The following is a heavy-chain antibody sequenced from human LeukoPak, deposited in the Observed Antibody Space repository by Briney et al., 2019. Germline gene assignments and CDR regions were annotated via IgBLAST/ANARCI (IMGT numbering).Heavy chain of an antibody. CDR1: GGSISSYY. D-gene: IGHD2-2*01. V-gene: IGHV4-59*12. Sequence: SETLSLTCTVSGGSISSYYWSWIRQPPGKGLEWIGYIYYSGSTNYNPSLKSRVTISVDTSKNQFSLKLSSVTAADTAVYYCARGIVVVPAANRFDPWGQGTLVTVSS. CDR3: ARGIVVVPAANRFDP. CDR2: IYYSGST. J-gene: IGHJ5*02.